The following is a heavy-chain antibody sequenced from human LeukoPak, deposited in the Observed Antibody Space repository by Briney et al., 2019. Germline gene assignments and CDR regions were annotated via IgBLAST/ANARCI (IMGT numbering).Heavy chain of an antibody. D-gene: IGHD1-20*01. Sequence: SVKVSCKASGGTFSSYATSWVRQAPGQGLEWMGRLIPIFGTAKYAQKFQGRVTITTDESTSTAYMELSSLRSEDTAVYYCARDAGYNYGLPFDYWGQGTLVTVSS. CDR3: ARDAGYNYGLPFDY. J-gene: IGHJ4*02. CDR2: LIPIFGTA. CDR1: GGTFSSYA. V-gene: IGHV1-69*05.